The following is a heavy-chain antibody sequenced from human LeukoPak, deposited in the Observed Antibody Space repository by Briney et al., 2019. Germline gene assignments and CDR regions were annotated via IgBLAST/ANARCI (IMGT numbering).Heavy chain of an antibody. V-gene: IGHV3-30*03. CDR1: GFTFSSYG. D-gene: IGHD3/OR15-3a*01. CDR3: ARDEGSGLFDH. Sequence: GGSLRLSCAASGFTFSSYGMHWVRQAPGRGLEWVAVISYDGSNKYYADTVKGRFTISRDNSKNTLYLQMNSLRAEDTVVYYWARDEGSGLFDHWGQGTLVTVSS. J-gene: IGHJ4*02. CDR2: ISYDGSNK.